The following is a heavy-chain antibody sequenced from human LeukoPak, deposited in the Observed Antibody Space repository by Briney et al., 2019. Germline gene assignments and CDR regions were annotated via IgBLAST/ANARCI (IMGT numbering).Heavy chain of an antibody. CDR1: GFTVSSNY. J-gene: IGHJ4*02. D-gene: IGHD3-22*01. CDR2: ICGGST. V-gene: IGHV3-66*02. CDR3: ARDYYDSSGAGSL. Sequence: GSLRLSCAASGFTVSSNYMSWVRQAPGKGLEWVSVICGGSTYYADSVKGRFTISRDNSKNTLYLQMNSLRAEDTAVYYCARDYYDSSGAGSLWGQGTLVTVSS.